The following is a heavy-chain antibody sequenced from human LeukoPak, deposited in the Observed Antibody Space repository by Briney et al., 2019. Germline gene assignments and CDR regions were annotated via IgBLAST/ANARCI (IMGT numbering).Heavy chain of an antibody. CDR3: AHYDSSGLDY. V-gene: IGHV1-18*04. J-gene: IGHJ4*02. CDR1: GYTFTGYY. D-gene: IGHD3-22*01. Sequence: GASVKVSCKASGYTFTGYYMHWVRQAPGQGLEWMGWISAYNGNTNYAQKLQGRVTMTTDTSTSTAYMELRSLRSDDTAVYYCAHYDSSGLDYWGQGTLVTVSS. CDR2: ISAYNGNT.